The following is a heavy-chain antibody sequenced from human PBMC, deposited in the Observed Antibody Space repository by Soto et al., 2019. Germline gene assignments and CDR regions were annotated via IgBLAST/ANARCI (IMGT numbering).Heavy chain of an antibody. Sequence: ASVQVSCKASGYTFTGYYMHWVRQAPGQGLEWMGWINPNSGGTNYAQKFQGRVTMTRDTSISTAYMELSRLRSDDTAVYYCAREGYPSSDYYGMDVWGQGATVTVSS. V-gene: IGHV1-2*02. CDR1: GYTFTGYY. J-gene: IGHJ6*02. CDR3: AREGYPSSDYYGMDV. CDR2: INPNSGGT. D-gene: IGHD5-12*01.